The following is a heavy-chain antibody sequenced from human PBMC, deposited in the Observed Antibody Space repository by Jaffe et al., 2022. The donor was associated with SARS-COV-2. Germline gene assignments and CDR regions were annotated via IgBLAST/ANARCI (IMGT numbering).Heavy chain of an antibody. V-gene: IGHV4-38-2*02. Sequence: QVQLQESGPGLVKPSETLSLTCTVSGYSISSGYYWGWIRQPPGKGLEWIGSIYHSGSTYYNPSLKSRVTISVDTSKNQFSLKLSSVTAADTAVYYCARGYSGYDCWFDYWGQGTLVTVSS. D-gene: IGHD5-12*01. CDR2: IYHSGST. CDR1: GYSISSGYY. J-gene: IGHJ4*02. CDR3: ARGYSGYDCWFDY.